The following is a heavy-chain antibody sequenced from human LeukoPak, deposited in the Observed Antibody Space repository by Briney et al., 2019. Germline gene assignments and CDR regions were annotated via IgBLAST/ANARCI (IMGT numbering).Heavy chain of an antibody. D-gene: IGHD4-17*01. J-gene: IGHJ5*02. Sequence: ASVKVSCKASGGTFSSYAISWVRQAPGQGLEWMGGINPNSGGTNYAQKFQGWVTMTRDTSISTAYMELSRLRSDDTAVYYCAREVYGDKGNWFDPWGQGTLVTVSS. CDR1: GGTFSSYA. CDR3: AREVYGDKGNWFDP. CDR2: INPNSGGT. V-gene: IGHV1-2*04.